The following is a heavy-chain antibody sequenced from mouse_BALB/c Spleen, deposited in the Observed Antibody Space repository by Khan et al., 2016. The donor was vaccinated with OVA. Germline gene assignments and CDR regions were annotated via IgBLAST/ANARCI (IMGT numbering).Heavy chain of an antibody. Sequence: QVQLKQSGPGLVAPSQSLSITCTISGFSLTNDGVHWVRQPPGKGLEWLVVIWSDGSTTYNSALKSRLTISKDNSKSQIFLKMNSLQTDDTAMYFGARQPYYHYNIMDYWGQGTSVTVSS. V-gene: IGHV2-6-1*01. CDR1: GFSLTNDG. J-gene: IGHJ4*01. D-gene: IGHD2-10*01. CDR2: IWSDGST. CDR3: ARQPYYHYNIMDY.